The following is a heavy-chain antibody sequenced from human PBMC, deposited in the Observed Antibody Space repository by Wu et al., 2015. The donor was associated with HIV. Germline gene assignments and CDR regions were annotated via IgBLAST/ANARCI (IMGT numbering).Heavy chain of an antibody. J-gene: IGHJ4*02. CDR3: ASAPNVEMTPITGVFDY. D-gene: IGHD5-24*01. CDR2: IIPIFRTT. Sequence: QVQLVQSGAEVKKPGSSVKVSCQASGGASGGTFSSFSSHTINWVRQAPGQGLEWMGRIIPIFRTTNYAQNFQDRVSITADASTSTSYMELRSLRSDDTAVYYCASAPNVEMTPITGVFDYWGQGTLVTVSS. CDR1: GGASGGTFSSFSSHT. V-gene: IGHV1-69*13.